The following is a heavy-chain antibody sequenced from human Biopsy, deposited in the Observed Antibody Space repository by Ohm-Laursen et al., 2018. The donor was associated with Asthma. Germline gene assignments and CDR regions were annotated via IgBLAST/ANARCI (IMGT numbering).Heavy chain of an antibody. V-gene: IGHV3-30*18. Sequence: SLSLSCTAAGFTFSSYGMYWVRQAPGKGLEWVAVISYDGSNKYYADSVKGRFTISRDNSKNTLYLQMNSLRAEDTAVYYCAKDTEGRYDFWSGLSYNYYGMDVWGQGTTVTVSS. CDR1: GFTFSSYG. CDR3: AKDTEGRYDFWSGLSYNYYGMDV. D-gene: IGHD3-3*01. J-gene: IGHJ6*02. CDR2: ISYDGSNK.